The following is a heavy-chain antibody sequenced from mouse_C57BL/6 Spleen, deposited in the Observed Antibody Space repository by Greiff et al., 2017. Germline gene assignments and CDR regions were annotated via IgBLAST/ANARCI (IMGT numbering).Heavy chain of an antibody. CDR1: GFTFSSYA. CDR3: ARDGDGSSYGAD. CDR2: ISDGGSYT. J-gene: IGHJ3*01. D-gene: IGHD1-1*01. V-gene: IGHV5-4*01. Sequence: EVKLVESGGGLVKPGGSLKLSCAASGFTFSSYAMSWVRQTPEKRLEWVATISDGGSYTYYPDNVKGRFPISRDNAKNNLYLQMSHLKSENTAKYYCARDGDGSSYGADWGQGTLVTVSA.